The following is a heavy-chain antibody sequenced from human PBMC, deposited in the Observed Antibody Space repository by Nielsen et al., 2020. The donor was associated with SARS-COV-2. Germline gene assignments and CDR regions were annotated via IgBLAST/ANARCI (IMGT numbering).Heavy chain of an antibody. CDR2: IKQDGSEK. V-gene: IGHV3-7*01. Sequence: GGSLRLSCAASGFTFSSYWMSWVRQAPGKGLEWVANIKQDGSEKYYVDSVKGRFTTSRDNAKNSLYLQMNSLRAEDTAVYYCARRGDLWFGESLFDYWGQGTLVTVSS. CDR3: ARRGDLWFGESLFDY. D-gene: IGHD3-10*01. CDR1: GFTFSSYW. J-gene: IGHJ4*02.